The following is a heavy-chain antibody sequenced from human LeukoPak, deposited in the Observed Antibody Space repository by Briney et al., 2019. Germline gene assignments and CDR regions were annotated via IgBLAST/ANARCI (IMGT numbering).Heavy chain of an antibody. D-gene: IGHD4-11*01. Sequence: GGSLRLSCEASGFTFSHYGMHWVRQAPGKGLEWVGVVWSDATNQYYSNSVKGRFTISRDNFKSTLSLQMNSLRAEDTAVYYCVKDAQRGFDYSNSLQHWGQGSLVTVSS. J-gene: IGHJ4*02. CDR3: VKDAQRGFDYSNSLQH. V-gene: IGHV3-33*06. CDR2: VWSDATNQ. CDR1: GFTFSHYG.